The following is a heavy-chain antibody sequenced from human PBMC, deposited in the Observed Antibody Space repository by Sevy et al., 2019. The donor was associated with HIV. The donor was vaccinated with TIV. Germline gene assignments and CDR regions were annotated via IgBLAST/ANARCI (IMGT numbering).Heavy chain of an antibody. CDR3: AKEWTLLSDWYGEFDY. J-gene: IGHJ4*02. Sequence: GGSLRLSCAASGFTFTNYGMHWVRQAPGKGLEWVSGISNGGANTYYAASVRGRFTRSRDNSKNTVYLQLNSLRVEDTAIYYCAKEWTLLSDWYGEFDYWGQGTLVTVSS. D-gene: IGHD6-19*01. CDR1: GFTFTNYG. V-gene: IGHV3-23*01. CDR2: ISNGGANT.